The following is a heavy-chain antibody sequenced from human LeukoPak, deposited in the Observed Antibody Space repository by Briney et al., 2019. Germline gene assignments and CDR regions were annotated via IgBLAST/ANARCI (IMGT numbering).Heavy chain of an antibody. CDR2: INTNTGNP. CDR3: ARDLRGYSYGLGTTFDY. Sequence: PSVKVSCKASGYTFTRYAMNWVRQAPGRGLEWMGWINTNTGNPTYAQGFTGRFVFSLDTSVSTAYLQISSLKAEDTAVYFCARDLRGYSYGLGTTFDYWGQGTLVTVSS. V-gene: IGHV7-4-1*02. D-gene: IGHD5-18*01. CDR1: GYTFTRYA. J-gene: IGHJ4*02.